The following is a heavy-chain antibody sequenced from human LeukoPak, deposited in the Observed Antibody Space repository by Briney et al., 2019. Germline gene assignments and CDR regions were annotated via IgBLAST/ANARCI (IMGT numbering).Heavy chain of an antibody. CDR2: IYHSGST. D-gene: IGHD3-22*01. J-gene: IGHJ6*03. CDR3: AIKTYYYDSSGYYYSYYYYYYMDV. V-gene: IGHV4-38-2*02. Sequence: PSEPLSLTCTVSGYSISSGYYWGWIRQPPGKGLEWIGSIYHSGSTYYNPSLKSRVTISVDTSKNQFSLKLSSVTAADTAVYYCAIKTYYYDSSGYYYSYYYYYYMDVWGKGTTVTVSS. CDR1: GYSISSGYY.